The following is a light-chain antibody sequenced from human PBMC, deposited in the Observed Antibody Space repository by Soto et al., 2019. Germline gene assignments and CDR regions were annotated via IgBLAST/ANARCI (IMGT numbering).Light chain of an antibody. J-gene: IGKJ1*01. V-gene: IGKV3-20*01. Sequence: EIVLTQSPGTLSLSPGERATLSCRASQSVSTSYVAWYQQKFGQAPRLLIYDAFSRATGIPDRFSASGSGTDFTLTISRLEPEDSAVYYCQQYGRTGTFGQGTKVEIK. CDR1: QSVSTSY. CDR2: DAF. CDR3: QQYGRTGT.